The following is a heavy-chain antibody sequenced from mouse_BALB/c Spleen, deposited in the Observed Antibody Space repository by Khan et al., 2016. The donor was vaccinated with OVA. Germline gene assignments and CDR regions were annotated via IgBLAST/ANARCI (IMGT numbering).Heavy chain of an antibody. J-gene: IGHJ3*01. CDR1: GFTFSSYA. CDR3: ARHNVGPLAY. V-gene: IGHV5-9-3*01. CDR2: INSDGAYT. Sequence: EVELVESGGGLVKPGGSLKLSCAASGFTFSSYAVSWVRQTPEKRLEWVATINSDGAYTYYPDRVKGRFTISRDNAMNTLYLQMSSLRSEDTAMYYCARHNVGPLAYWGQGTLVTVSA.